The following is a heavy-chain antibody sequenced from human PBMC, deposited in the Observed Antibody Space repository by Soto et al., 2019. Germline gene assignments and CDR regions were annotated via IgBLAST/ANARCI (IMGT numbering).Heavy chain of an antibody. CDR3: ARGGGYDSFDF. V-gene: IGHV4-4*02. D-gene: IGHD2-15*01. CDR1: GGSFTSNNW. J-gene: IGHJ4*02. CDR2: IYRTGST. Sequence: SETLSLTCAVSGGSFTSNNWWTWVRQPPGQGLEWIGEIYRTGSTNYNPSLKSRVTISLDKSENQFSLKVTSLTAADTAVYYCARGGGYDSFDFWGQGIQVTVSS.